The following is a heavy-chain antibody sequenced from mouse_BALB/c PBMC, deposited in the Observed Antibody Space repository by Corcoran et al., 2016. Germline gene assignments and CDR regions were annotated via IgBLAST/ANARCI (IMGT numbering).Heavy chain of an antibody. V-gene: IGHV14-3*02. CDR2: IDPANGNT. D-gene: IGHD2-12*01. CDR1: GFNINDTY. CDR3: ARRGDDGRFDY. Sequence: EVQLQHSGAELVTPGSSVKLCCTASGFNINDTYMHWVKQRPEQGLGWIGRIDPANGNTKYDPKFQGKATITADTSSNTAYLQLSSLTSEDTAVYYCARRGDDGRFDYWGQGTTLTVSS. J-gene: IGHJ2*01.